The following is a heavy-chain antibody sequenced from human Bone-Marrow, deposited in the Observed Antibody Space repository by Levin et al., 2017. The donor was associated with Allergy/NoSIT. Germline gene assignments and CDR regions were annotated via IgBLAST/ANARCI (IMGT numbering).Heavy chain of an antibody. CDR2: IYYSGST. Sequence: SQTLSLTCTVSGGSISSSSYYWGWIRQPPGKGLEWIGSIYYSGSTYYNPSLKSRVTISVDTSKNQFSLKLSSVTAADTAVYYCARLYGSGIVSAFDIWGQGTMVTVSS. J-gene: IGHJ3*02. CDR3: ARLYGSGIVSAFDI. CDR1: GGSISSSSYY. D-gene: IGHD3-10*01. V-gene: IGHV4-39*01.